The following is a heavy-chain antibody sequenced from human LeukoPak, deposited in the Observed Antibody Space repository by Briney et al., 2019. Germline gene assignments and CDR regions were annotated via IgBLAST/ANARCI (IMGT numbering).Heavy chain of an antibody. CDR1: GGTFSSYA. D-gene: IGHD5-12*01. J-gene: IGHJ4*02. CDR2: IIPIFGTA. Sequence: ASVKVSCKASGGTFSSYAISWVRQAPGQGLEWMGGIIPIFGTANYAQKFQGRVTITADESTSTAYMELSSLRSEDTAVYYCARGGYSGYPPYYFDYWGQGTLVTVSS. CDR3: ARGGYSGYPPYYFDY. V-gene: IGHV1-69*13.